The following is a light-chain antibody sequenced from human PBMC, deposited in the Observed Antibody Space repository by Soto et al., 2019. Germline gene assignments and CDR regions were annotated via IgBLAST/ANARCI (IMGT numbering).Light chain of an antibody. Sequence: EIVLTQSPGTLSLSPGERATLSCRASQSVSSSYLAWYQQKPGQAPRLLIYGASSRATGFPDRFIGSGSGTDFTLTISRLEPEDFAVYYCQQYGSSPSLTFGGGTKVEIK. V-gene: IGKV3-20*01. CDR1: QSVSSSY. CDR3: QQYGSSPSLT. J-gene: IGKJ4*01. CDR2: GAS.